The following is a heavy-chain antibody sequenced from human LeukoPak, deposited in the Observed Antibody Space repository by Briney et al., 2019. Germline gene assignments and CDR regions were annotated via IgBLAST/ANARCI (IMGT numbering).Heavy chain of an antibody. CDR1: GGSISSYY. V-gene: IGHV4-4*07. D-gene: IGHD1-1*01. CDR2: IYTSGST. CDR3: AREQQWPEDWFDP. Sequence: PSETLSLTCTVSGGSISSYYWSWIRQPAGKGLEWIGRIYTSGSTNHNPSLKSRVTISVDESKNQFSLKLSSVTAADTAVYYCAREQQWPEDWFDPWGQGTLVTVSS. J-gene: IGHJ5*02.